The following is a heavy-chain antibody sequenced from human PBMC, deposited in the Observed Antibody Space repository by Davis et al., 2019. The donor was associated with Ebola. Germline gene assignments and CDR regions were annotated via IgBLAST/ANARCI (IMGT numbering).Heavy chain of an antibody. CDR2: ISYDGSNK. Sequence: GESLKISCAASGFTFDDYAMHWVRQAPGKGLEWVAVISYDGSNKYYADSVKGRFTISRDNSKNTLYLQMNSLRAEDTAVYYCARDLIYDILTGWFDYWGQGTLVTVSS. V-gene: IGHV3-30*03. J-gene: IGHJ4*02. CDR1: GFTFDDYA. D-gene: IGHD3-9*01. CDR3: ARDLIYDILTGWFDY.